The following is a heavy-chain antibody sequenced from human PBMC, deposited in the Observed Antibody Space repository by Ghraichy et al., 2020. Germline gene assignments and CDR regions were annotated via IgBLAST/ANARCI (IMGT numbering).Heavy chain of an antibody. Sequence: SETLSLTCAVYGGSFSGYYWSWIRQPPGKGLEWIGEINHSGSTNYNPSLKSRVTISVDTSKNQFSLKLSSVTAADTAVYYCARWCSSTSCPYGLGDAFDIWGQGTMVTVSS. CDR3: ARWCSSTSCPYGLGDAFDI. D-gene: IGHD2-2*01. CDR1: GGSFSGYY. V-gene: IGHV4-34*01. J-gene: IGHJ3*02. CDR2: INHSGST.